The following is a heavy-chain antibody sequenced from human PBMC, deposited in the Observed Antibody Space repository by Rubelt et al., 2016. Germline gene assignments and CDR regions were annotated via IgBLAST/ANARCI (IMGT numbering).Heavy chain of an antibody. D-gene: IGHD2-15*01. CDR3: ARACIGGACYVPGALDI. Sequence: QVQLRQWGAGLLKPSETLSLTCAVYGGSFSGYYWTWIRQPPGKGLEWIGEINHSGSTNYNPSLKSRVAISVDTSKNQFSLRRTSVTAADTAVYYCARACIGGACYVPGALDIWGRGTMVTVSS. CDR2: INHSGST. J-gene: IGHJ3*02. V-gene: IGHV4-34*01. CDR1: GGSFSGYY.